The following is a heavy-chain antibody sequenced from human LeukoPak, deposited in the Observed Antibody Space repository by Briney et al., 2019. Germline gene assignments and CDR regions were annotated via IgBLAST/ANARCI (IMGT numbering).Heavy chain of an antibody. J-gene: IGHJ4*02. V-gene: IGHV3-53*05. CDR2: IYSGGST. D-gene: IGHD3-9*01. CDR1: GFTVSSNY. Sequence: GGSLRLSCAASGFTVSSNYMSWVRQAPGKGLEWVSVIYSGGSTYYADSVKGRFTIPRDNAKNSLYLQMNSLRAEDTALYYCAKGRYFDWLLSHPPDYWGQGTLVTVSS. CDR3: AKGRYFDWLLSHPPDY.